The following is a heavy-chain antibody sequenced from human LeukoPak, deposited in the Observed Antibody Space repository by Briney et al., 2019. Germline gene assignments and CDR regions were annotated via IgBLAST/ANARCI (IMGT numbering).Heavy chain of an antibody. CDR1: DGSIKTNYW. Sequence: PSETLSLTCTVSDGSIKTNYWWTWVHQPPGKGLEWIGETWHSGSSTNYNPSLKSRVTISVDKPKSQFSLKLTSVTAADTAIYYCARGNEYTWWQWSQGTLVTVSS. V-gene: IGHV4-4*02. CDR2: TWHSGSST. J-gene: IGHJ4*02. CDR3: ARGNEYTWWQ. D-gene: IGHD2-15*01.